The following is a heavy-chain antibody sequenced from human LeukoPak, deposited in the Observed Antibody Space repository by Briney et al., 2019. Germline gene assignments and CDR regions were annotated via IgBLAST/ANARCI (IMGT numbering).Heavy chain of an antibody. V-gene: IGHV3-23*01. Sequence: GGSLRLSCAASGCTFSSYAMSWVRQAPGKGLEGVSAISGSGGSTYYADSVKGRFTISRDNSKNTMYLQMNSMRAADTAVYYCATVLYNIVVVVAAPSDYWGQGTLVTVSS. CDR2: ISGSGGST. CDR1: GCTFSSYA. D-gene: IGHD2-15*01. CDR3: ATVLYNIVVVVAAPSDY. J-gene: IGHJ4*02.